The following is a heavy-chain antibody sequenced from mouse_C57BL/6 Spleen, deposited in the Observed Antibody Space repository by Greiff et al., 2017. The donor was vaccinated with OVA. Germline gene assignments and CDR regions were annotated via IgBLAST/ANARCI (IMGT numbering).Heavy chain of an antibody. Sequence: EVQGVESGGGLVKPGGSLKLSCAASGFTFSSYTMSWVRQTPEKRLEWVATISGGGGNTYYPDSVKGRFTISRDNAKNTLYLQMSSLRSEDTALYYCARHYYGSVYWYFDVWGTGTTVTVSS. CDR3: ARHYYGSVYWYFDV. D-gene: IGHD1-1*01. J-gene: IGHJ1*03. CDR2: ISGGGGNT. V-gene: IGHV5-9*01. CDR1: GFTFSSYT.